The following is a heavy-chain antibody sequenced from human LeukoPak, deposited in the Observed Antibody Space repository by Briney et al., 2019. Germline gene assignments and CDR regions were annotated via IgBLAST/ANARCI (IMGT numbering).Heavy chain of an antibody. CDR3: AKEARRITMVRGVISPPDY. D-gene: IGHD3-10*01. J-gene: IGHJ4*02. CDR2: ISGSGGST. Sequence: GGSLRLSCAASGFTFSSYAMSWVRQAPGKGLEWVSAISGSGGSTYYADSVKGRFTISRDNSKNTLYLQMNSPRAEDTAVYYCAKEARRITMVRGVISPPDYWGQGTLVTVSS. CDR1: GFTFSSYA. V-gene: IGHV3-23*01.